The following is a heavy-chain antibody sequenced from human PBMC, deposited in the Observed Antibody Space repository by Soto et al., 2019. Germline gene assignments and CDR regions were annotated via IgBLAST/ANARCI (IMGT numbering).Heavy chain of an antibody. CDR1: GFTFSNYD. Sequence: GGSLRFSCAASGFTFSNYDMHWVRQVTGKGLEWVSAIGIAGDTYYPDSVKGRFTIFRENAKNSLYLQMNSLRAGDTAVYYCASAESTVNGALVYWGQGIVVTVSS. J-gene: IGHJ4*02. V-gene: IGHV3-13*04. CDR2: IGIAGDT. D-gene: IGHD1-26*01. CDR3: ASAESTVNGALVY.